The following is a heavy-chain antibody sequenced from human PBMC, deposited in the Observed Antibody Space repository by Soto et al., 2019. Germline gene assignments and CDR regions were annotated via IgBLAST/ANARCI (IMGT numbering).Heavy chain of an antibody. CDR2: IYYSGRT. J-gene: IGHJ4*02. D-gene: IGHD3-10*01. CDR3: ARLYGAGSPVDY. CDR1: GGSINNSGYY. V-gene: IGHV4-31*03. Sequence: QVQLQESGPGLVKPSQTLSLTCTVSGGSINNSGYYWGWIRQQPGKGLEWIGYIYYSGRTYYNPSLKSRVTISVDTSKNQFSLKLSSVTAADTAVYYCARLYGAGSPVDYWGQGTLVTVSS.